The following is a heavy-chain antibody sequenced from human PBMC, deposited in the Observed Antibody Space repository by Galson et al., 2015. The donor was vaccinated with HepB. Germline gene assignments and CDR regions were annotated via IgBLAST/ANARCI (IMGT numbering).Heavy chain of an antibody. Sequence: QSGAEVKKPGESLRISCKGSGYRFSTYWITWLRQMPGKGLEWMGTIDPSDSYTRYSPSFQGHVTISTDKSISTAYLQWSSLKASDTAMYYCVSGGPGPNNWDFDFWDQGTLVTVSS. D-gene: IGHD4-23*01. J-gene: IGHJ4*02. CDR2: IDPSDSYT. CDR1: GYRFSTYW. CDR3: VSGGPGPNNWDFDF. V-gene: IGHV5-10-1*01.